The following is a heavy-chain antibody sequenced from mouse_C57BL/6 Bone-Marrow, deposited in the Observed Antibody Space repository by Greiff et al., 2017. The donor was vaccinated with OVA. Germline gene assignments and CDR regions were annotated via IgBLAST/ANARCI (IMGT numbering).Heavy chain of an antibody. CDR1: GYTFTSYW. V-gene: IGHV1-59*01. CDR3: ATYDYAFAY. D-gene: IGHD2-4*01. Sequence: VQLQQPGAELVRPGTSVKLSCKASGYTFTSYWMHWVKQRPGQGLEWIGVIDPSDSYTNYNQKFKGKATLTVDTSSSTAYMPLSSLTSEDSAVYYCATYDYAFAYWGQGTLVTVSA. J-gene: IGHJ3*01. CDR2: IDPSDSYT.